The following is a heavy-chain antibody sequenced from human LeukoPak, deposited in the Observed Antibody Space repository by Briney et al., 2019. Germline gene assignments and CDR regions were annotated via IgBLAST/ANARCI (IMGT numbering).Heavy chain of an antibody. CDR1: GGSFSGDY. Sequence: SETLSLTCAVYGGSFSGDYWSWIRQPPGKGLEWIGEINHSGSTNYNPSLKSRVTISVDTSKNQFSLKLSSVPAADTAVYYCARAPSYTPRGAHGYWGQGTLVPVSS. CDR2: INHSGST. J-gene: IGHJ4*02. CDR3: ARAPSYTPRGAHGY. D-gene: IGHD1-26*01. V-gene: IGHV4-34*01.